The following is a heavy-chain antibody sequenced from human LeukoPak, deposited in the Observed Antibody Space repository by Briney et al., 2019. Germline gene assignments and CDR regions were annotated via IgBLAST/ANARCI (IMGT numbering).Heavy chain of an antibody. D-gene: IGHD3-10*01. V-gene: IGHV3-23*01. Sequence: PGGSLRLSCAASGFTFSSYAMSWVRQAPGKGLEWVSAISGSGGSTYYADSVKGRFTISRDNSKNTLYLQMNSLRAEDTAVYYCAKPRLWFGEFLYYFDYWGRGTLVTVSS. CDR2: ISGSGGST. J-gene: IGHJ4*02. CDR1: GFTFSSYA. CDR3: AKPRLWFGEFLYYFDY.